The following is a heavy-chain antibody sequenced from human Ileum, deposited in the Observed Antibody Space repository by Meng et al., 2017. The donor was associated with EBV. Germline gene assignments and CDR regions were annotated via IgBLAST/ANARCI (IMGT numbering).Heavy chain of an antibody. CDR2: IIPIFGTA. J-gene: IGHJ4*02. V-gene: IGHV1-69*01. CDR3: ARGNGYSSSFYFDY. Sequence: QVQRGQSGVEEKSPGSPVKVSGKPSGGTFSSYAISWVRQAPGQGLEWMGGIIPIFGTANYAQKFQGRVTITADESTSTAYMELSSLRSEDTAVYYCARGNGYSSSFYFDYWGQGTLVTVSS. D-gene: IGHD6-13*01. CDR1: GGTFSSYA.